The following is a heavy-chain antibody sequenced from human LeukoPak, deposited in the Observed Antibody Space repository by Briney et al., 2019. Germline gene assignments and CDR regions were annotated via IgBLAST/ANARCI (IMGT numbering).Heavy chain of an antibody. J-gene: IGHJ4*02. CDR2: ISSSGNTI. V-gene: IGHV3-11*01. CDR1: GFPFGDYY. CDR3: ARRSSGWWDFDY. Sequence: GGSLRLSCAASGFPFGDYYMRWIRQAPGKGLEWVSYISSSGNTIYYADSVRGRFTISRDNAKNSLYLQMNSLRAEDTADYYCARRSSGWWDFDYWGQGTLVTVSS. D-gene: IGHD6-19*01.